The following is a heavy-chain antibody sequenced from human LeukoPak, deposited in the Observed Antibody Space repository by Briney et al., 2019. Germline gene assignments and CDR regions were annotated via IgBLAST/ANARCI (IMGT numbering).Heavy chain of an antibody. CDR1: GFSLSTSAMC. V-gene: IGHV2-70*11. Sequence: SGPALVKPTQTLTLTCTFSGFSLSTSAMCVSWIRQPPGKALEWLARIDWDDDKYYTTSLKTRLTISQDTSKNQVVLTMTNMDPVDTATYYCARARGSYRFSYFDYWGQGTLVTVSS. D-gene: IGHD1-26*01. J-gene: IGHJ4*02. CDR2: IDWDDDK. CDR3: ARARGSYRFSYFDY.